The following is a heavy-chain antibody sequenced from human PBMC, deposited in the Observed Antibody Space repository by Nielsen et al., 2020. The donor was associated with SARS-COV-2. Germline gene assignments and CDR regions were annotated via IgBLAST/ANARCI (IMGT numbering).Heavy chain of an antibody. J-gene: IGHJ5*02. Sequence: GESLKISCAASGFNFNNYAMTWVRQAPGKGLEWVSTFGVPRPNTYYADSVKGRFTISRDNSKNTLYLQMDSLRADDTAVYYCARNEAAPGMEINWYDHWGQGTPVTVSS. CDR2: FGVPRPNT. V-gene: IGHV3-23*01. CDR1: GFNFNNYA. D-gene: IGHD6-13*01. CDR3: ARNEAAPGMEINWYDH.